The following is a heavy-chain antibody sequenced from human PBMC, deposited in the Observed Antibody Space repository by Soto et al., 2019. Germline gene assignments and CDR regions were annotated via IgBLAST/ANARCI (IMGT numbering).Heavy chain of an antibody. CDR2: INSDGSST. J-gene: IGHJ3*02. CDR1: GFTFSSYW. CDR3: ASFLTGSGDAFDI. Sequence: GGSLRLSCAASGFTFSSYWMHWVRQAPGKGLVWVSRINSDGSSTSYADSVKGRFTISRDNAKNTLYLQMNSLRAEDTAVYYCASFLTGSGDAFDIWGQGTMVTVSS. V-gene: IGHV3-74*01. D-gene: IGHD3-9*01.